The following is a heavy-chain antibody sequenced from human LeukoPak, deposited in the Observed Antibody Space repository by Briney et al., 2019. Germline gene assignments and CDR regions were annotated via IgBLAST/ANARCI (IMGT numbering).Heavy chain of an antibody. V-gene: IGHV3-21*01. Sequence: PGGSLRLSCAASGVTFSSYSMNWVRQAPGKGLEWVSSISSSSSYIYYADSVKGRFTISRDNAKSSLYLQMDSLRAEDTAVYYCARDYYDSSNMGPDYWGQGTLVTVSS. CDR1: GVTFSSYS. CDR3: ARDYYDSSNMGPDY. CDR2: ISSSSSYI. D-gene: IGHD3-22*01. J-gene: IGHJ4*02.